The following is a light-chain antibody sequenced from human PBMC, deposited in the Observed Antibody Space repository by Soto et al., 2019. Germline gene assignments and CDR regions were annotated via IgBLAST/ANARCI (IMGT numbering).Light chain of an antibody. J-gene: IGLJ1*01. CDR1: SSNVGGYNY. CDR2: DVS. V-gene: IGLV2-8*01. CDR3: SSYAGSNNLRV. Sequence: QSALTQPPSASGSPGQSVTISCTGTSSNVGGYNYVSWYQQHPGKAPKLMIYDVSKRPSGVPDRFSGSKSGNTASLTVSGLQPEDEADYDCSSYAGSNNLRVFGTGTKVTVL.